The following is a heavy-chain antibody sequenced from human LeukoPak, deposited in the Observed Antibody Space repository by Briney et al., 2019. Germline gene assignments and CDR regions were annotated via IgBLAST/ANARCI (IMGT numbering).Heavy chain of an antibody. Sequence: PGGSLRLSYAASGFTFSAYSVNWVRQAPGKGLEWVSSISNTGKYIYYADSLKGRFTISRDNAKSSLYLQLNSLRAEDTAVYYCARLQGDSGWYYFDYWGQGTLVTVSS. CDR1: GFTFSAYS. CDR2: ISNTGKYI. J-gene: IGHJ4*02. CDR3: ARLQGDSGWYYFDY. D-gene: IGHD6-19*01. V-gene: IGHV3-21*01.